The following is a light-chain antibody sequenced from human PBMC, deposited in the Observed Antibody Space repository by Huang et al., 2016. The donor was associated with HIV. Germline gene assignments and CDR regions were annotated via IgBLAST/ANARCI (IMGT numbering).Light chain of an antibody. Sequence: EVVMTQSPASLSVSPGDRATLSCWAGQSVTTTLAWYQHQPGQAPRRLIFGASTRATGVPARFSGSGSETDFTLTISSLQSEDFAVYYCQQYNNWPLTFGGGTRVEIK. CDR2: GAS. V-gene: IGKV3-15*01. CDR1: QSVTTT. CDR3: QQYNNWPLT. J-gene: IGKJ4*01.